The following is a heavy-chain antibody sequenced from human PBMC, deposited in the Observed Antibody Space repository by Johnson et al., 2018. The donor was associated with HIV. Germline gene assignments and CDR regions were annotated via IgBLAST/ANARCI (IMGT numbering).Heavy chain of an antibody. CDR3: AKERHLGRALDI. Sequence: QVQLVESGGGVVQPGRSLRLSCAASGFSFSSYGMHWVRQAPGKGLEWVAVISYDGSNKYYADSVKGRFTISRDNSKDMLYLQMNSLRAEDTAVYYCAKERHLGRALDIWGQGTMVTVAA. V-gene: IGHV3-30*18. CDR2: ISYDGSNK. J-gene: IGHJ3*02. CDR1: GFSFSSYG.